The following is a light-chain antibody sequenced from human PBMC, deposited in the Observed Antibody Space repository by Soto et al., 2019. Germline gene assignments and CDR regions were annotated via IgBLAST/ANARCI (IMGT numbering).Light chain of an antibody. CDR2: AAS. V-gene: IGKV1-9*01. CDR1: QGINSY. Sequence: IQLTQSPSSLSASVGDRVTITCRASQGINSYSAWYQQKPGKAPKLLIYAASTLQSGVPSRFSVSGSGTDFTLSIISLQPQDFAIYYYHQLKSYPYTFGQGTKLELK. CDR3: HQLKSYPYT. J-gene: IGKJ2*01.